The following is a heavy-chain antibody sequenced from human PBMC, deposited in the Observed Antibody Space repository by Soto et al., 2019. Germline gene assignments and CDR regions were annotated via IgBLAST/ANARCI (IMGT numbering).Heavy chain of an antibody. D-gene: IGHD3-22*01. CDR3: AKDGQYYYDSSGYGFDY. CDR1: GFTFSSYA. CDR2: ISGSRST. V-gene: IGHV3-23*01. Sequence: PGGSLRLSCAASGFTFSSYAMSWVRQAPGEGLEWVSAISGSRSTYYADSVKGRFTISRDNSKNTLYLQMNSLRAEDTAVYYCAKDGQYYYDSSGYGFDYWGQGTLVTVSS. J-gene: IGHJ4*02.